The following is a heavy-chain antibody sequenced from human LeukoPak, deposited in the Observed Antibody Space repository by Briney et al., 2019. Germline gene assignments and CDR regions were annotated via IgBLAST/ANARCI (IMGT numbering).Heavy chain of an antibody. CDR3: AGIPLSTTMVDY. Sequence: GGSLRLSCAASGFTFSSNSMNWVRQAPGKELEWVSYISSGSSTIHYADSVKGRFTISRDNAKSSLFLQMNSLRAEDTAVYYCAGIPLSTTMVDYWGQGTLVTVSS. D-gene: IGHD5-18*01. CDR2: ISSGSSTI. CDR1: GFTFSSNS. J-gene: IGHJ4*02. V-gene: IGHV3-48*01.